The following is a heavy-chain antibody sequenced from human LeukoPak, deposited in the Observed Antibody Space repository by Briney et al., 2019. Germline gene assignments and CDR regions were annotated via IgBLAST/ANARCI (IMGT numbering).Heavy chain of an antibody. Sequence: GESLKISCKGSGYSFTSYWIGWVRQMPGKGLEWMGIIYPGDSDPRYSPSFQGQVTISADKSISTAYLQWSSLKASDTAMYYCARRLDNCYDSSGYLNYFDYWGQGTLVTVSS. J-gene: IGHJ4*02. V-gene: IGHV5-51*01. CDR1: GYSFTSYW. D-gene: IGHD3-22*01. CDR3: ARRLDNCYDSSGYLNYFDY. CDR2: IYPGDSDP.